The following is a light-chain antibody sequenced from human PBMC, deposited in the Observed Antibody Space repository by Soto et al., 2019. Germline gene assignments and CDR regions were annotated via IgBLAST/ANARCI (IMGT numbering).Light chain of an antibody. J-gene: IGLJ1*01. V-gene: IGLV2-8*01. Sequence: QSALTQPPSASGSPGQSVTISCTGTSSDIGAYIYVSWYQQHPGKAPKLMISEVSRRPSGVPERFSGSKSGNTASLTVSGLQAGDEAHYYCSSYAGRNNFVFGTGNKVTV. CDR2: EVS. CDR3: SSYAGRNNFV. CDR1: SSDIGAYIY.